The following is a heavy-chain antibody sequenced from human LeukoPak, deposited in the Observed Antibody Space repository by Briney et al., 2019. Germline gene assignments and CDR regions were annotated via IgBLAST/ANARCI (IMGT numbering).Heavy chain of an antibody. CDR2: IYHSGST. CDR3: ARGGFEATTHYYYYGMDV. CDR1: GGSISSSNW. D-gene: IGHD5-12*01. Sequence: SGTLSLTCAVSGGSISSSNWWSWVRQPPGKGLEWIGEIYHSGSTNYNPSLKSRVTISVDKSKNQFSLKLSSVTAADTAVYYCARGGFEATTHYYYYGMDVWGQGTTVTVSS. J-gene: IGHJ6*02. V-gene: IGHV4-4*02.